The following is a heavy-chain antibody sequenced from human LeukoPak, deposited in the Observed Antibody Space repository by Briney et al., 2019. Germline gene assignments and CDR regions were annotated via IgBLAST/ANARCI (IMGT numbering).Heavy chain of an antibody. Sequence: ASVKVSCKASGYTFTSYSISWVRQAPGQGLEWMGWISAYNGNTNYAQKLQGRVTMTTDTSTSTAYMELRSLRSDDTAVCYCARDRFLGYCSGGSCYRDVDYWGQGTLVTVSS. CDR3: ARDRFLGYCSGGSCYRDVDY. V-gene: IGHV1-18*01. D-gene: IGHD2-15*01. CDR2: ISAYNGNT. J-gene: IGHJ4*02. CDR1: GYTFTSYS.